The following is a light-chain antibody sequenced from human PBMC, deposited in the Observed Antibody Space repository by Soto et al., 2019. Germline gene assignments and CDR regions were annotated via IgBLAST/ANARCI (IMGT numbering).Light chain of an antibody. Sequence: IQMTQSPSTLSASVGDRVTITCRASQSINYWLAWYQQRPGKALKLLIYDASTLHSGAPSRFSGSGSGADFTLTITDLQPDDFATYYCQHYNGYSPWTFGLGTKVDI. J-gene: IGKJ1*01. CDR2: DAS. CDR1: QSINYW. CDR3: QHYNGYSPWT. V-gene: IGKV1-5*01.